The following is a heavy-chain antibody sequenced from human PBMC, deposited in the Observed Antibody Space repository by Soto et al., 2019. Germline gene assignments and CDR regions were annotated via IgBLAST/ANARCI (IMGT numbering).Heavy chain of an antibody. Sequence: QVQLVESGGGVVQPGRSLRLSCAASGFTFSSYAMQWVRQAPGKGLEWVAVISYDGSNKYYADSVKGRFTISRDNSKNTLYLQMNSLRDEDTAVYYCARPDYGSGSYPDYWGQGTLVTVSS. J-gene: IGHJ4*02. CDR2: ISYDGSNK. CDR3: ARPDYGSGSYPDY. CDR1: GFTFSSYA. V-gene: IGHV3-30-3*01. D-gene: IGHD3-10*01.